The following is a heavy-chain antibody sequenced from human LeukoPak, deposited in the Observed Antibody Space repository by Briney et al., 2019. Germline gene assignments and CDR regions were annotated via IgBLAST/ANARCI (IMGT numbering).Heavy chain of an antibody. CDR1: GFTFSSYS. D-gene: IGHD4-17*01. Sequence: GGSLRLSCAASGFTFSSYSMNWVLQAPGRGLEWVSSISSSSSYIYYADSVKGRFTISRDNAKNSVYLQMNSLRVEDTAVYYCARGALYQYYLDYWGWGQGTLVTVSS. V-gene: IGHV3-21*01. CDR3: ARGALYQYYLDYWG. CDR2: ISSSSSYI. J-gene: IGHJ4*02.